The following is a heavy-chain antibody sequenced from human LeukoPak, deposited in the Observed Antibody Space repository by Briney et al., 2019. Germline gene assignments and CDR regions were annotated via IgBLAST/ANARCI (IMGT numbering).Heavy chain of an antibody. CDR1: GGSVSSYY. D-gene: IGHD6-13*01. CDR2: IYYSGSS. V-gene: IGHV4-59*02. Sequence: SETLSLTCTVSGGSVSSYYWNWVRQPPGKGLEWIGYIYYSGSSNYNPSLKSRVTISVDTSKNQFSLKLSSVTAADTAVYYCARGYLLSGIAAYWGQETLVTVSS. J-gene: IGHJ4*02. CDR3: ARGYLLSGIAAY.